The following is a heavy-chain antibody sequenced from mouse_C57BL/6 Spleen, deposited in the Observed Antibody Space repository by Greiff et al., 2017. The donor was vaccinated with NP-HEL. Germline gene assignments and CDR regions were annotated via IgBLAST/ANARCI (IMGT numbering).Heavy chain of an antibody. J-gene: IGHJ4*01. CDR1: GFSLTSYG. Sequence: VKLMESGPGLVAPSQRLSITCTVSGFSLTSYGVHWVRQPPGKGLEWLVVIWSDGSTTYNSALKSRLSISKDNSKSQVFLKMNSLQTDDTAMYYCARHGSTMVTTTDYYAMDYWGQGTSVTVSS. CDR2: IWSDGST. D-gene: IGHD2-2*01. V-gene: IGHV2-6-1*01. CDR3: ARHGSTMVTTTDYYAMDY.